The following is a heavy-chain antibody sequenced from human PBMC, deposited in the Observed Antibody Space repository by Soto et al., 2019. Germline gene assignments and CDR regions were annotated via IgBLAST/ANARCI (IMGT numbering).Heavy chain of an antibody. CDR3: ARGFKPGEPIEGLEY. J-gene: IGHJ4*02. Sequence: GASVGVACKASWATLSGSSVILFLQSPVQGLEVMGCITPTLGTTNYAQHLQGRVTITADESTGTSFMELTSLTSAATAVYYCARGFKPGEPIEGLEYWGPGTLLTVSS. V-gene: IGHV1-69*13. CDR1: WATLSGSS. CDR2: ITPTLGTT. D-gene: IGHD3-10*01.